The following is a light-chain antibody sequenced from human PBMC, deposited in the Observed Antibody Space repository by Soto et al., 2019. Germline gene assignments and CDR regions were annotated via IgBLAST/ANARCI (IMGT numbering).Light chain of an antibody. CDR3: QQSHDSPWA. J-gene: IGKJ1*01. CDR1: QSIRSF. V-gene: IGKV1-39*01. CDR2: GTS. Sequence: DIQMTQSPASLSASVGDRVTITCRASQSIRSFLNWYQQKPGKAPKLLIYGTSILPDGVPSIFRGSGSGTEFTHTNSSLQPEYFASYSCQQSHDSPWAFVPGTMV.